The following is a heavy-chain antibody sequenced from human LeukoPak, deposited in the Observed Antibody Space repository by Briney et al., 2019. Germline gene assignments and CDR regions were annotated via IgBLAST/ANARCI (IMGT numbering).Heavy chain of an antibody. CDR3: ARKNWGSDHYFDF. V-gene: IGHV4-59*01. Sequence: SETLSLTCTVSGGSISSYYWSWIRQPPGKGLEWIGYIYYSGSTNYNPSLKSRVTISVDTSKNQFSLKLSSVTAADTAVYYCARKNWGSDHYFDFWGQGTLVTVSS. J-gene: IGHJ4*02. CDR1: GGSISSYY. CDR2: IYYSGST. D-gene: IGHD7-27*01.